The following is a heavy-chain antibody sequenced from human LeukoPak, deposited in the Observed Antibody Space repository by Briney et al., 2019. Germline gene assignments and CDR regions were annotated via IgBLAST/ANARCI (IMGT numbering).Heavy chain of an antibody. CDR3: ARDLGPNDYSNNFDY. J-gene: IGHJ4*02. D-gene: IGHD4-11*01. V-gene: IGHV3-48*01. Sequence: GGSLRLSCAASGFTFSNYVMNWVRQAPGKGLEWVSYISSSSGTIYYADSVKGRFTISRDNAKNSLSLQMNSLRAEDTAVYYCARDLGPNDYSNNFDYWGQGTLVTVSS. CDR2: ISSSSGTI. CDR1: GFTFSNYV.